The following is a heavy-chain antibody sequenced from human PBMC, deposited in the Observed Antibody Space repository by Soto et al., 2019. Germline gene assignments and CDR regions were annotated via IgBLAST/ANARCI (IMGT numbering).Heavy chain of an antibody. Sequence: SETLSLTCTVSGGSISSYYWSWIRQPPGKGLEWIGYIYFSGGTNYNPSLKSRVTISVDTSKDQFSLKLSSVTAADTAVYYCARESRSWYGSIWDYWGQGTLVTVSS. V-gene: IGHV4-59*12. CDR1: GGSISSYY. D-gene: IGHD6-13*01. CDR2: IYFSGGT. J-gene: IGHJ4*02. CDR3: ARESRSWYGSIWDY.